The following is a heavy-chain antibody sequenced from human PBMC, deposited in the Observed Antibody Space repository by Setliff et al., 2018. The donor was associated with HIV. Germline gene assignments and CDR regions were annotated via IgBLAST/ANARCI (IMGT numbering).Heavy chain of an antibody. J-gene: IGHJ3*02. CDR1: GYSFANYW. Sequence: PGESLKISCKASGYSFANYWVGWVRQMPGKGLEWMGLIYPGDSETRYNPSFRGQVSISADKSINTAYLQWSSLKASDTAMYYCARRYGFDSSGLENDAFDIWGQGTLVTVSS. V-gene: IGHV5-51*01. D-gene: IGHD3-22*01. CDR2: IYPGDSET. CDR3: ARRYGFDSSGLENDAFDI.